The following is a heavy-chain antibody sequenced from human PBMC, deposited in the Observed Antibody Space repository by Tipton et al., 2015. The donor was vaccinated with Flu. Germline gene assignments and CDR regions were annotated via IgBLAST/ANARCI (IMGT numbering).Heavy chain of an antibody. D-gene: IGHD5-18*01. V-gene: IGHV4-34*01. CDR2: INHSGSP. Sequence: TLSLTCAVYGGSFSGYYWSWIRQPPGKGLEWIGEINHSGSPDYNPSLKSRVTISVDTSKNQFSLKLSAVTAADTAVYYCARGHTAMVGSLYYCGMDVWGQVTTVTVSS. J-gene: IGHJ6*02. CDR3: ARGHTAMVGSLYYCGMDV. CDR1: GGSFSGYY.